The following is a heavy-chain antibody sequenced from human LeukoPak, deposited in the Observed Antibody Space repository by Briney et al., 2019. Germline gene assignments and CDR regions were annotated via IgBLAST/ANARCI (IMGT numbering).Heavy chain of an antibody. CDR3: ARHCCSGPAKRVFDI. V-gene: IGHV4-39*01. J-gene: IGHJ3*02. CDR2: ISYSGNT. CDR1: GGSIISSDYR. D-gene: IGHD2-15*01. Sequence: SETLSLTCTVSGGSIISSDYRWGWVRPPPGKGLEWIGTISYSGNTDYNPSLRSRVTISVDTSNNQFSLRLGSVTAADTAVYHCARHCCSGPAKRVFDIWGQGTMVTVSS.